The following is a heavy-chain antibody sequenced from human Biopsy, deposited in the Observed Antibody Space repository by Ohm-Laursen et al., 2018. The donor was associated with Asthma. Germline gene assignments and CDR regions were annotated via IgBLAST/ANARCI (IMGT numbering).Heavy chain of an antibody. CDR1: GGSISSGGYY. CDR2: IYYSGST. D-gene: IGHD7-27*01. V-gene: IGHV4-31*11. CDR3: ARWGSFGFDY. Sequence: TLSLTWAVSGGSISSGGYYWSWIRQPPGKGLEWIGYIYYSGSTYYNPSLKSRVTISVDTSKNQFSLNLSSVTAADTAVYYCARWGSFGFDYWGQGTLVTVSS. J-gene: IGHJ4*02.